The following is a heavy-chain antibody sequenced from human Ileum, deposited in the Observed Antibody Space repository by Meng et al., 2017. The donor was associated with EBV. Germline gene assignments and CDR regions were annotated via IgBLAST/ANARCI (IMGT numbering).Heavy chain of an antibody. J-gene: IGHJ4*02. V-gene: IGHV4-4*02. D-gene: IGHD3-22*01. CDR1: GGSISRSDW. Sequence: QVLRWESGLGLVSLSETLSLTCAVSGGSISRSDWWSWVLQPPGKGLEWIGETSHSGSTNYSPSLKSRVTISLDKSKNQLSLKLNSVTAADTAVYYCASSDYYRSDYWGQGTLVTVSS. CDR3: ASSDYYRSDY. CDR2: TSHSGST.